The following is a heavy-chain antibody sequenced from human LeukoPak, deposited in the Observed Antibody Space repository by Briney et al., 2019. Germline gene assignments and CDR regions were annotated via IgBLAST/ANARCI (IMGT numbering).Heavy chain of an antibody. CDR1: GYTFTNNY. CDR3: ARDQEGFDY. V-gene: IGHV1-46*01. Sequence: GASVKVSCKASGYTFTNNYLHWVRQAPGQGLEWMGMIYPRDGSTSYAQNFQGRVTVTRDTSTTTVHMELWGLRSEDTAVYYCARDQEGFDYWGQGTVVTVSS. J-gene: IGHJ4*02. CDR2: IYPRDGST.